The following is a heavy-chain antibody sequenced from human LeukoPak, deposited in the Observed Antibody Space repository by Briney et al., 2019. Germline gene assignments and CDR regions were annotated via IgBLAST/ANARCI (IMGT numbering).Heavy chain of an antibody. CDR1: GGPIGSYY. CDR3: ARDRYFNLRYYYYYYMDV. CDR2: IYTSGST. J-gene: IGHJ6*03. V-gene: IGHV4-4*07. Sequence: SETLSLTCTVSGGPIGSYYWSWIRQPAGKGLEWIGRIYTSGSTNYNPSLKSRVTMSVDTSKNQFSLKLSSVTAADTAVYYCARDRYFNLRYYYYYYMDVWGKGTTVTVSS. D-gene: IGHD2/OR15-2a*01.